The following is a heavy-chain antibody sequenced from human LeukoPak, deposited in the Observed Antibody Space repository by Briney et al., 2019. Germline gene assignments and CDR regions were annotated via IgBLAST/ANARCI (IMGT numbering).Heavy chain of an antibody. Sequence: GESLKISCKGSGYSFTSNWIGWVRQMPGKGLDWMAIIYPGDSHTRYSPSFQGQVTISADKTISTAYLQWSSLKASDTAMYYCARARTEYSSSWPDYWGQGTLVTVSS. D-gene: IGHD6-13*01. CDR2: IYPGDSHT. V-gene: IGHV5-51*01. J-gene: IGHJ4*02. CDR3: ARARTEYSSSWPDY. CDR1: GYSFTSNW.